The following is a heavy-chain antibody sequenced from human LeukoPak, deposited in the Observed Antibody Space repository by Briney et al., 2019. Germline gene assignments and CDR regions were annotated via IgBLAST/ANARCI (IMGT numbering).Heavy chain of an antibody. CDR2: IKQDGSEK. D-gene: IGHD2/OR15-2a*01. J-gene: IGHJ6*03. Sequence: GGSLRLSCAASGFTFSSYWMSWVRQAPGKGLEWVANIKQDGSEKYYVDSVKGRFTISRDNAKNSLYLQMNSLRAEDTAVYYCASQQSFHYYYMDVWGKGTTVTVSS. CDR3: ASQQSFHYYYMDV. V-gene: IGHV3-7*01. CDR1: GFTFSSYW.